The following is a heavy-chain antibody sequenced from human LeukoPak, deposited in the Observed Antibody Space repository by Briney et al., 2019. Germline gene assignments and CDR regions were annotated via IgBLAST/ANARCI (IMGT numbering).Heavy chain of an antibody. D-gene: IGHD3-9*01. CDR1: GFTFSSYS. V-gene: IGHV3-30*04. CDR2: ILFDGSNK. CDR3: ARGHYDVLAASYKWTPDY. J-gene: IGHJ4*02. Sequence: GGSLRLSCPASGFTFSSYSMHWVRQAPGEGREGVAVILFDGSNKYYADSVNAHFTISRDNSKNTLYLQMNSLRVEDTAVYYCARGHYDVLAASYKWTPDYWGQGTLVTVSS.